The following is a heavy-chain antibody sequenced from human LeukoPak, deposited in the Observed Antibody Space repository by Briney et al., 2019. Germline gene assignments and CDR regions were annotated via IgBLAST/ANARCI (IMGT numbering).Heavy chain of an antibody. J-gene: IGHJ5*02. Sequence: GSSVTVSCKASGYTFTGYYMHWGRQAPGQGLEWMGWINPNSGGTNYAQKFQGRVTMTRDTSISTAYMELSRLRSDDTAVYYCAGGVVVVPAASNWFDPWGQGTLVTVSS. CDR2: INPNSGGT. V-gene: IGHV1-2*02. CDR3: AGGVVVVPAASNWFDP. CDR1: GYTFTGYY. D-gene: IGHD2-2*01.